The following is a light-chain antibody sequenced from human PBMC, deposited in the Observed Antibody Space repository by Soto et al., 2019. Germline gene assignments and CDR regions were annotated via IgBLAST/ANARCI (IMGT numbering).Light chain of an antibody. CDR2: GAS. Sequence: VLTHSPCTLSLSPGERATLSCRASQSVSSTYLAWYQHKLGQAPRLLIYGASIKASGIPDRFSGSGSGTDFTLTISRLEPEDFAVYYCQQYGSSPRSFGQGTKV. V-gene: IGKV3-20*01. J-gene: IGKJ1*01. CDR3: QQYGSSPRS. CDR1: QSVSSTY.